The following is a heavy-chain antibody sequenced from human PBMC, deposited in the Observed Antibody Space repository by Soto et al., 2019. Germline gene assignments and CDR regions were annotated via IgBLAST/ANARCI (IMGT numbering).Heavy chain of an antibody. V-gene: IGHV3-23*01. J-gene: IGHJ4*02. CDR1: GFTFSNFA. CDR2: ISGSGGNT. CDR3: AKDPSFFYDSSRYHYLDY. D-gene: IGHD3-22*01. Sequence: EVQLLESGGGLVQPGGSLRLSCAAAGFTFSNFALNWVRQAPGQGLEWVSAISGSGGNTYYADSVKGRFTIARDNSNNTLDLPMNSLRAEDTAVYYCAKDPSFFYDSSRYHYLDYWGQGTLVTVSS.